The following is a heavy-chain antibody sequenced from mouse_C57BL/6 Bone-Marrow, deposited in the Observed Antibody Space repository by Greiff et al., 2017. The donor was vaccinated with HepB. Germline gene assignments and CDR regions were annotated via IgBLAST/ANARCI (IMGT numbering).Heavy chain of an antibody. CDR2: ISSGGSYT. Sequence: EVMLVESGGDLVKPGGSLKLSCAASGFTFSSYGMSWVRQTPDKRLEWVATISSGGSYTYYPDSVKGRFTISRDNAKNTLYLQMSSLKSEDTAMYYCARQAGVTTHYYAMDYWGQGTSVTVSS. D-gene: IGHD2-1*01. CDR1: GFTFSSYG. CDR3: ARQAGVTTHYYAMDY. V-gene: IGHV5-6*01. J-gene: IGHJ4*01.